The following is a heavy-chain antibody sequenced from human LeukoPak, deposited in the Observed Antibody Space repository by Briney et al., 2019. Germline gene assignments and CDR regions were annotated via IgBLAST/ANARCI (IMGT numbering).Heavy chain of an antibody. J-gene: IGHJ4*02. V-gene: IGHV3-33*06. CDR3: AKSPAVSYVDLHY. CDR2: IWYDGSNK. CDR1: GFTFSSYG. Sequence: GGSLRLSCAASGFTFSSYGMHWVRQAPGKGLEWVAVIWYDGSNKYYADSVKGRFTISRDNSKNTLYLQMNSLRAEDTAVYYCAKSPAVSYVDLHYWGQGTLVTVSS. D-gene: IGHD3-16*01.